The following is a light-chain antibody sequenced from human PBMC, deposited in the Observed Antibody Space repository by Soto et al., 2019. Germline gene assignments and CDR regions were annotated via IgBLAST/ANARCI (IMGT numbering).Light chain of an antibody. CDR1: SSDVGGYNY. CDR2: DVS. V-gene: IGLV2-14*01. J-gene: IGLJ2*01. CDR3: SSYTGSSTYVV. Sequence: QSALTQSASVSGSPGQSITISCTGTSSDVGGYNYVSWYQQHPGKAPKLMIYDVSNRPSWVSNRFSGSKSANTASLTISGLQAEDEADYYCSSYTGSSTYVVFGGGTKLIVL.